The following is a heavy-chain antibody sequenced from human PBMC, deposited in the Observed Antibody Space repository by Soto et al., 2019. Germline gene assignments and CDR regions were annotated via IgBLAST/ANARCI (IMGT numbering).Heavy chain of an antibody. CDR2: ISGSDGST. V-gene: IGHV3-23*01. CDR1: GFTLNNHA. J-gene: IGHJ4*02. D-gene: IGHD4-17*01. Sequence: EVQLLESGGGLVQPGGSLRLSCTASGFTLNNHAMSWVRQAPGKGLEWVSVISGSDGSTYYTDSVRGRFSISRDSSKNSLYLQMTSLRAEDTAVYYCACPPRATVTDNIFDFWGPGTLVTVSS. CDR3: ACPPRATVTDNIFDF.